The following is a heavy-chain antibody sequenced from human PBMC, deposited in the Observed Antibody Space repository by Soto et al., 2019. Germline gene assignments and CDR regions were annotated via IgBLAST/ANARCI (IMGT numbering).Heavy chain of an antibody. CDR2: ISXTGRL. J-gene: IGHJ4*02. CDR3: VRLGCPDEGGSHIEY. D-gene: IGHD3-16*01. Sequence: SETISLTCSFSGDSVYSSSSYRGWVRQSPGTGPEWIGNISXTGRLYYSPSLSSRLAISLAASKNQFSLRVTSGTASDTAVYYSVRLGCPDEGGSHIEYGRQGTLVTVSS. V-gene: IGHV4-39*01. CDR1: GDSVYSSSSY.